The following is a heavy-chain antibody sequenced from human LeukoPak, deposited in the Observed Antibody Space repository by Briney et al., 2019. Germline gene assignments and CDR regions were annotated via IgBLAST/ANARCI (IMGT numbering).Heavy chain of an antibody. CDR2: INHSGST. J-gene: IGHJ5*02. V-gene: IGHV4-34*01. CDR3: ARVVKYSSSWLNWFDP. CDR1: GGSFSGYY. Sequence: SETLSLTCAVYGGSFSGYYWSWIRQPPGKGLEWIGEINHSGSTNYNPSLKSRVTISVDTSKNQFSLKLSSVTAVDTAVYYCARVVKYSSSWLNWFDPWGQGTLVTVSS. D-gene: IGHD6-13*01.